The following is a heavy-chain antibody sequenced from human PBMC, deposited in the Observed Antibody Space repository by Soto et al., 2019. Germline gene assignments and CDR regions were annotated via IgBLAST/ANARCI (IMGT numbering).Heavy chain of an antibody. CDR2: INHSGST. CDR1: GGSSSGYY. Sequence: QVQLQQWGAGLLKPSETLSLTCAVYGGSSSGYYWSWIRQPPGKGLEWIGEINHSGSTNYNPSLKSRVNISVDTSKNQFSLKLSSVTAADTAVYYCARDGDYYGSGSYYDYWGQGTLVTVSS. CDR3: ARDGDYYGSGSYYDY. J-gene: IGHJ4*02. D-gene: IGHD3-10*01. V-gene: IGHV4-34*01.